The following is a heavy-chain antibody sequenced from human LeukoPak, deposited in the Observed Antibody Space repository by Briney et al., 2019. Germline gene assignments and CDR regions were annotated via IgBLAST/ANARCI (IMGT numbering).Heavy chain of an antibody. Sequence: SETLSLTCSVSGYSISSGYYWGWIRQPPGKGLEWIGSIYQSGSTSYNPSLKSRVTISVDTSKNQFSLKLSSVTAADTAVYYCARGPVTRGWYFDLWGRGTLVTVSS. CDR1: GYSISSGYY. V-gene: IGHV4-38-2*02. J-gene: IGHJ2*01. CDR3: ARGPVTRGWYFDL. D-gene: IGHD4-17*01. CDR2: IYQSGST.